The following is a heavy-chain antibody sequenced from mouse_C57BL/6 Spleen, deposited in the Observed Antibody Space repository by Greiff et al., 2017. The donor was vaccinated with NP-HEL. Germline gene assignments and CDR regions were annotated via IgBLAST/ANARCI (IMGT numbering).Heavy chain of an antibody. Sequence: EVNLVESGGDLVKPGGSLKLSCAASGFTFSSYGMSWVRQTPDKRLEWVATISSGGSYTYYPDSVKGRFTISRDNAKNTLYLQMSSLKSEDTAMYYCARRYYGSSYNYFDYWGQGTTLTVSS. CDR3: ARRYYGSSYNYFDY. J-gene: IGHJ2*01. CDR2: ISSGGSYT. CDR1: GFTFSSYG. D-gene: IGHD1-1*01. V-gene: IGHV5-6*02.